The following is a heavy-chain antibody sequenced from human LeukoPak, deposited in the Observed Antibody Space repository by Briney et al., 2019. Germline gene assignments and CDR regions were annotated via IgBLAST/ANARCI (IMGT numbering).Heavy chain of an antibody. D-gene: IGHD5-24*01. CDR1: GFTVSSNY. CDR2: IDHSGNT. Sequence: GSLRLSCAASGFTVSSNYMSWVRQAPGEGLEWIGEIDHSGNTNYTPSLKSRVTISVDTSKNQFSLKLRSVTAADTAVYYCARGPFRRGEMASYWGQGTLVTVSS. J-gene: IGHJ4*02. CDR3: ARGPFRRGEMASY. V-gene: IGHV4-34*01.